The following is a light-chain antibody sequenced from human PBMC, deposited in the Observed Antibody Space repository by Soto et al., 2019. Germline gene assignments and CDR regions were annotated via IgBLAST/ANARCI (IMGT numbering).Light chain of an antibody. J-gene: IGKJ2*01. Sequence: IVMTQSPLSLPVTPGEPASISCRSNHSLLHSNGYNFLDWYLQRPGQSPRLLIYLGSTRASGVPDRFTGSGLGTDFTLKISSVEADDVGVYYCMQSIQTPRTFGPGTKLEMK. V-gene: IGKV2-28*01. CDR3: MQSIQTPRT. CDR2: LGS. CDR1: HSLLHSNGYNF.